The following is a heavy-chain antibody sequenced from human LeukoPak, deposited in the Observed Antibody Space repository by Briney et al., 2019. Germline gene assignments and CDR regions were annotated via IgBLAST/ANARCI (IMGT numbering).Heavy chain of an antibody. Sequence: GASVKVSCKASGYTFTAYYMHWVRQAPGQGLEWMGWINPNTGGTNYAQQFQGRVTMTRDTSFSTAYMDLNRLTSDDTAVYYCARDPDVVVEPAALRVDYWGQGTLVTVSA. D-gene: IGHD2-2*01. J-gene: IGHJ4*02. CDR2: INPNTGGT. V-gene: IGHV1-2*02. CDR3: ARDPDVVVEPAALRVDY. CDR1: GYTFTAYY.